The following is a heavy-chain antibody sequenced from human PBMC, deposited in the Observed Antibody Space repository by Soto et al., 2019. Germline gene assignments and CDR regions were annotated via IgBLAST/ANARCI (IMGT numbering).Heavy chain of an antibody. CDR1: GGSVSSGSYY. D-gene: IGHD3-10*01. CDR3: ARGQGWFGSYGMDV. Sequence: LSLTCTVSGGSVSSGSYYWSWIRQPPGKGLEWIGYIYYSGSTNYNPSLKSRVTISVDTSKNQFPLKLSSVTAADTAVYYCARGQGWFGSYGMDVWGQGTTVTVSS. CDR2: IYYSGST. V-gene: IGHV4-61*01. J-gene: IGHJ6*02.